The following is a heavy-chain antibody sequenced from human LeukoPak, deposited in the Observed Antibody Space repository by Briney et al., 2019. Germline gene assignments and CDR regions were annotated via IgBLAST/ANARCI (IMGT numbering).Heavy chain of an antibody. CDR3: ARGGGSGYSGFGY. CDR2: ITKSGSTI. D-gene: IGHD3-3*01. J-gene: IGHJ4*02. V-gene: IGHV3-48*03. Sequence: GGSLRLSCAASGFAFSSYEMNWVRQAPGKGLEWVSYITKSGSTIYYADSVKGRFTISRDNAKNSLSLQMNSLRVEDTAVYYCARGGGSGYSGFGYWGQGTLVTVSS. CDR1: GFAFSSYE.